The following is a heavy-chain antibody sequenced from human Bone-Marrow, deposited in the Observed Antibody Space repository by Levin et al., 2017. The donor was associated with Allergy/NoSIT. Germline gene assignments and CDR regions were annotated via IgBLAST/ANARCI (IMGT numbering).Heavy chain of an antibody. CDR1: GFTFSSYA. V-gene: IGHV3-23*01. D-gene: IGHD2-2*01. J-gene: IGHJ4*02. Sequence: GGSLRLSCAASGFTFSSYAMSWVRQAPGKGLEWVSAISGSGGSTYYADSVKGRFTISRDNSKNTLYLQMNSLRAEDTAVYYCAKSPARYCSSTSCYWVGWGQGTLVTVSS. CDR3: AKSPARYCSSTSCYWVG. CDR2: ISGSGGST.